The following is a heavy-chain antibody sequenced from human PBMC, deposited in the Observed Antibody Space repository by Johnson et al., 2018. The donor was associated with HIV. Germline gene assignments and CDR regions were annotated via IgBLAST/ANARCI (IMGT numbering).Heavy chain of an antibody. V-gene: IGHV3-30-3*01. Sequence: VQLVESGGGVVQPGRSLRLSCAATGFTFNSYAMHWVRQAPGKGLEWVAVISYDGINKYYADSVKGRFTISRDNSKKTLYLQMNSLRPEDTAVYYCTRLPSGYSRDAFDIWGQGTMVTVSS. J-gene: IGHJ3*02. CDR2: ISYDGINK. D-gene: IGHD5-18*01. CDR3: TRLPSGYSRDAFDI. CDR1: GFTFNSYA.